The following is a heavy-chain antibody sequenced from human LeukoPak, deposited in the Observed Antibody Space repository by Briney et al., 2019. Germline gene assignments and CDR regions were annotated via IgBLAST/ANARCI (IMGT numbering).Heavy chain of an antibody. CDR1: GFTFISYG. V-gene: IGHV3-23*01. D-gene: IGHD5-12*01. Sequence: GGSLRLSCAAFGFTFISYGMTWVRQAPGMGLEWVSSISGGGESTYNADSVKGRFTISRDNSKNTLHVQMHSLRPEDTAETDCAKAIGYDTYSFDCWGQGTLVTVSS. CDR3: AKAIGYDTYSFDC. J-gene: IGHJ4*02. CDR2: ISGGGEST.